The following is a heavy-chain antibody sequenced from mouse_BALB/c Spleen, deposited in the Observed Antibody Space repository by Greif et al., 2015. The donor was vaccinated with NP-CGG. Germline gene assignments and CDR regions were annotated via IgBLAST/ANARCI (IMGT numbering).Heavy chain of an antibody. CDR1: GYTFTSYY. J-gene: IGHJ2*01. V-gene: IGHV1S81*02. Sequence: QVQLQQSGAELVKPGASVKLSCKASGYTFTSYYMYWVKQRPGQGLEWIGEINPSNGGTNFNENFKSKATLTVDKSSSTAYMQLSSLTSEDSAVYYCTRRTMITTGDYWGQGTTLTVSS. CDR3: TRRTMITTGDY. D-gene: IGHD2-4*01. CDR2: INPSNGGT.